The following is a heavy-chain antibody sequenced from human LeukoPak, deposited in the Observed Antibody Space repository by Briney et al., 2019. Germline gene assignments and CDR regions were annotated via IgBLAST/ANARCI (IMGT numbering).Heavy chain of an antibody. Sequence: QPGRSLRLSCAASGFDFYDYAMHWVRQAPGKGLEWVSGLSWNSDTIGYADSVKGRFTISRDNAKNSLYLQMNSLRAEDTALYYCAKEGVVGSGYYPYYYNQWGQGTLVIVSS. CDR2: LSWNSDTI. CDR3: AKEGVVGSGYYPYYYNQ. V-gene: IGHV3-9*01. D-gene: IGHD3-22*01. CDR1: GFDFYDYA. J-gene: IGHJ4*02.